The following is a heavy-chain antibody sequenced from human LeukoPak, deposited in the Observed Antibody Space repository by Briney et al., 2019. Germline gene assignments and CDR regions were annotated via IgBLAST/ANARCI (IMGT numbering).Heavy chain of an antibody. CDR2: SRIKAKGYTT. Sequence: GGSLRLSCAASGFIFSDQYIDWVRQAPGKGLEWVGRSRIKAKGYTTEYAASVKGRFILSRDDSKSSAFLQMYSLTPEDTAVYYCVRVQVGGGITSYFDYWGQGTLVTVSS. J-gene: IGHJ4*02. V-gene: IGHV3-72*01. CDR1: GFIFSDQY. CDR3: VRVQVGGGITSYFDY. D-gene: IGHD3-16*01.